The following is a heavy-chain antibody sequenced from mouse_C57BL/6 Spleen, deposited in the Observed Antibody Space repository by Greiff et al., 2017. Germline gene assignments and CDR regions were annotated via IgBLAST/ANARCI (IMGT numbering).Heavy chain of an antibody. J-gene: IGHJ3*01. CDR3: ARDYYYGSSSFAY. D-gene: IGHD1-1*01. CDR1: GYSFTGYY. CDR2: INPSTGGT. Sequence: EVQLVESGPELVKPGASVKISCKASGYSFTGYYMNWVKQSPEKSLEWIGEINPSTGGTTYNQKFKAKATLTVDKSSSTAYMQLKSLTSEDSAVYYCARDYYYGSSSFAYWGQGTLVTVSA. V-gene: IGHV1-42*01.